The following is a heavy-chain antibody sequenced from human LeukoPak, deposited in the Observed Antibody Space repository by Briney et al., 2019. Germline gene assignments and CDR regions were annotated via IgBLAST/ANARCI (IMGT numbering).Heavy chain of an antibody. CDR1: AFTFRTYW. J-gene: IGHJ6*02. CDR3: TRDASGDTNSGPRMDV. CDR2: IKPDGSEK. Sequence: GGSLRLSCAASAFTFRTYWMSWVRQAPGKGLEWVAMIKPDGSEKYYVDSVKGLFTISRDNAKNSLYLQMSSLRAEDTAVYYCTRDASGDTNSGPRMDVWGQGTTVTVS. V-gene: IGHV3-7*05. D-gene: IGHD1-26*01.